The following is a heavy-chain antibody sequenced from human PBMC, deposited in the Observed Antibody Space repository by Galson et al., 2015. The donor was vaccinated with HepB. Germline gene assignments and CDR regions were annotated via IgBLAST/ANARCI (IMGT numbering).Heavy chain of an antibody. CDR3: ARDDYRAFDI. J-gene: IGHJ3*02. CDR1: GYTFTSYG. V-gene: IGHV1-46*01. CDR2: INPSGGST. Sequence: SVKVSCKASGYTFTSYGISWVRQAPGQGLEWMGIINPSGGSTSYAQKFQGRVTMTRDTSTSTVYMELSSLRSEDTAVYYCARDDYRAFDIWGQGTMVTVSS. D-gene: IGHD4-11*01.